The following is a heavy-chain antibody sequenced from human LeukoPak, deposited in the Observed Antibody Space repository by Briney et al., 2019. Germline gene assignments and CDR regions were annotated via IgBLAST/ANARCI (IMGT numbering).Heavy chain of an antibody. CDR3: ARDSPVGWRAFDI. CDR2: IYSGGST. V-gene: IGHV3-66*01. J-gene: IGHJ3*02. D-gene: IGHD2-15*01. CDR1: GFTFSNYG. Sequence: GGSVRLSCAASGFTFSNYGMHWVRQAPGKGLEWVSVIYSGGSTYYADSVKGRFTISRDNSKNTLYLQMNSLRAEDTAVHYCARDSPVGWRAFDIWGQGTMVTVSS.